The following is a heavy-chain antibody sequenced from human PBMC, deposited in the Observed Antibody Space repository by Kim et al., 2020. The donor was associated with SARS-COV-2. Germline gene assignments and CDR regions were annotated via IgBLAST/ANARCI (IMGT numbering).Heavy chain of an antibody. Sequence: SGPTLVNPTQTLTLTCTFSGFSLSTSGMCVSWIRQPPGKTLEWLALIDWDDDKYYSTSLKTRLTISKDTSKNQVVLTMTNMDPVDTATYYCARYDIPRKWFDPWGQGTLVTVSS. V-gene: IGHV2-70*01. D-gene: IGHD3-9*01. J-gene: IGHJ5*02. CDR1: GFSLSTSGMC. CDR2: IDWDDDK. CDR3: ARYDIPRKWFDP.